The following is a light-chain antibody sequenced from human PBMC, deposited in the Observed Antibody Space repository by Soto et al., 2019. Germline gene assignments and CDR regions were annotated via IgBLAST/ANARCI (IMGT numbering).Light chain of an antibody. CDR3: HHYGSQPLT. Sequence: EILITQSPATLSVSPGERATLSCRASQSVSSNLAWYQQKPGQAPRILLQGASTRDTGIPDRFSGSGSGTDCTLTISKVEPEDLEVFYCHHYGSQPLTFGGGTKVDIK. CDR1: QSVSSN. V-gene: IGKV3D-15*01. CDR2: GAS. J-gene: IGKJ4*01.